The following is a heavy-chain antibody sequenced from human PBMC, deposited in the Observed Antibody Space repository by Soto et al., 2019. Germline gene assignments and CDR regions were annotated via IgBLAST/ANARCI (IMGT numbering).Heavy chain of an antibody. D-gene: IGHD3-22*01. Sequence: ASVNVSCKASGGTFSSYAISWVRQAPGQGLEWMGWISAYNGTTNYAQKLQGRVTMTTDTSTSTAYMELRSLRSDDTAVYYCARGADYYDSSGYNPWGQGTLVTVSS. J-gene: IGHJ5*02. CDR1: GGTFSSYA. CDR2: ISAYNGTT. CDR3: ARGADYYDSSGYNP. V-gene: IGHV1-18*01.